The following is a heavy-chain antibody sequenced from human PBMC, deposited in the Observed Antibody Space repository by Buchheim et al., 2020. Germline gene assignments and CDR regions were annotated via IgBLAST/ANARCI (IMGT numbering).Heavy chain of an antibody. D-gene: IGHD3-10*01. CDR3: ARDRWPAAGGYYGTDV. J-gene: IGHJ6*02. V-gene: IGHV3-13*01. CDR2: IGTAGDT. CDR1: GFTFSSYD. Sequence: EVQLVESGGGLVQPGGSLRLSCAASGFTFSSYDMHWVRQATGKGLEWVSAIGTAGDTYYPGSVKGRFTISRENAKNSLYLQMNSLRAGDTAVYYCARDRWPAAGGYYGTDVWGQGTT.